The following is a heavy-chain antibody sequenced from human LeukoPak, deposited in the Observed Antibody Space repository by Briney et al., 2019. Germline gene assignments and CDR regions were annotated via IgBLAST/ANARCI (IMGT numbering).Heavy chain of an antibody. CDR3: ARDLGGYGDYGTNFDY. CDR1: GFTFSSHG. J-gene: IGHJ4*02. V-gene: IGHV3-23*01. D-gene: IGHD4-17*01. Sequence: GGSLRLSCAASGFTFSSHGMNWVRQAPGKGLEWVSSISLSVDSTYYADSVQGRFTISRDNSKNTLHLQMNSLRAEDTAVCYCARDLGGYGDYGTNFDYWGQGTLVTVSS. CDR2: ISLSVDST.